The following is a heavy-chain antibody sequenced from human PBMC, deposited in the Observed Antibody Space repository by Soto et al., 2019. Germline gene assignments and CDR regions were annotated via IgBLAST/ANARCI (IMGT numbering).Heavy chain of an antibody. D-gene: IGHD3-3*01. J-gene: IGHJ4*02. CDR3: ARGTVTLFGVVTPPDY. CDR1: GGSFNSFH. V-gene: IGHV1-69*08. Sequence: QVQLVQSGAEVKRPGSSVKVSCKSSGGSFNSFHFNWVRQAPGQGLEWMGRIIPMLDRTQYAQMFQGRVTITAEKSTSTAYMDMSGLESVDTAVYYCARGTVTLFGVVTPPDYWGQGTLVTVSS. CDR2: IIPMLDRT.